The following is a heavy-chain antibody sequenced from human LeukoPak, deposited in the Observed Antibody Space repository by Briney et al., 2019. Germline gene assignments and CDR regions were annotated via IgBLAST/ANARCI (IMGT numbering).Heavy chain of an antibody. Sequence: SETLSLTCTVSGGSISSYYWSWIRQPPGKGLEWIGYIYYSGSTNYNPSLKSRVTISVDTSKNQFSLKLSSVTAADTAVYYRARDKYYGSGSYYNLGDYYYGMDVWGQGTTVTVSS. CDR1: GGSISSYY. V-gene: IGHV4-59*01. CDR3: ARDKYYGSGSYYNLGDYYYGMDV. CDR2: IYYSGST. J-gene: IGHJ6*02. D-gene: IGHD3-10*01.